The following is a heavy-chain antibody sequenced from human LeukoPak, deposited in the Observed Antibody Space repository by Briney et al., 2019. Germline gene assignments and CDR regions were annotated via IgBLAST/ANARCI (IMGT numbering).Heavy chain of an antibody. CDR1: GYTFTSYG. CDR3: ARDHSLGPYSSGWDDY. V-gene: IGHV1-18*01. J-gene: IGHJ4*02. CDR2: ISAYNGNT. D-gene: IGHD6-19*01. Sequence: ASVKVSCKASGYTFTSYGISWVRQAPGQGLEWMGWISAYNGNTNYAQKLQGRVTMTTDTSTSTAYMELRSLRSDDTAVYYCARDHSLGPYSSGWDDYWGQGTLVTVSS.